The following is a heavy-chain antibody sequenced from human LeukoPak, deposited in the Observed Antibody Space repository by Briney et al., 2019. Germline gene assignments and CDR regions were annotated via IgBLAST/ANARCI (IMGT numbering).Heavy chain of an antibody. J-gene: IGHJ5*02. D-gene: IGHD2-2*01. Sequence: PGGSLRLSCAASGFTFDDYGVSWVRQAPGKGLEWVSGINWNGGSTGYADSVKGRFTISRDNAKNSLYLQMNSLRAEDTALYYCAREVVVVPAAIWFDPWGQGTLVTVSS. CDR3: AREVVVVPAAIWFDP. V-gene: IGHV3-20*04. CDR1: GFTFDDYG. CDR2: INWNGGST.